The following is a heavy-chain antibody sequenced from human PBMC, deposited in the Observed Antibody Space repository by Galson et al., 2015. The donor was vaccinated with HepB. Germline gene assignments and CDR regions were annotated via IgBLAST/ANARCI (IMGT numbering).Heavy chain of an antibody. CDR2: ITGYNGNT. Sequence: SVKVSCKASGYSLNTYAISWVRQAPGQGLEWMGWITGYNGNTRYGKRLQDRVTMTRDTSTSTAYMELRSLRSDDTAVYYCARDRGYDTSGYYDFWGQGTLVTVSS. V-gene: IGHV1-18*01. D-gene: IGHD3-22*01. CDR1: GYSLNTYA. CDR3: ARDRGYDTSGYYDF. J-gene: IGHJ4*02.